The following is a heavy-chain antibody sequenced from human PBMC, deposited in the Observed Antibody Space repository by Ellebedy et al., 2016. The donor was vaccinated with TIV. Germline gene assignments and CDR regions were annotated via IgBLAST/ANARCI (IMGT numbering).Heavy chain of an antibody. CDR3: AHKGSPDRGTYMEVVSTTPFDY. D-gene: IGHD5/OR15-5a*01. V-gene: IGHV2-5*02. CDR2: IYWDDDK. Sequence: SGPTLVKPTQTLTLTCTFSGFSLRTSGVGVGWIRQPPGKALEWLALIYWDDDKSYSPSLKSRLTISKDTSKNQVVLTMTKMDPVDTATYYCAHKGSPDRGTYMEVVSTTPFDYWGQGTLVTVSS. J-gene: IGHJ4*02. CDR1: GFSLRTSGVG.